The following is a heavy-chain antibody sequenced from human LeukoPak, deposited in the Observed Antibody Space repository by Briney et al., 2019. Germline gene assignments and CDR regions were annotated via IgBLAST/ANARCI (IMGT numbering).Heavy chain of an antibody. D-gene: IGHD1-26*01. CDR1: GDSVSSNSAA. CDR2: TYYRSKWYN. CDR3: AREVPSTWWELLGYFDY. J-gene: IGHJ4*02. Sequence: SQTLLLTCAISGDSVSSNSAAWNWIRQSPSRGLEWLGRTYYRSKWYNDYAVSVKSRITINPDTSKNQFSLQLNSVTPEDTAVYYCAREVPSTWWELLGYFDYWGQGTLVTVSS. V-gene: IGHV6-1*01.